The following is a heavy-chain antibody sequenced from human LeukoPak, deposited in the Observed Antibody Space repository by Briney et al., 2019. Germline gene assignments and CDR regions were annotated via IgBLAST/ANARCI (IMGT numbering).Heavy chain of an antibody. CDR2: ITSDGGIT. V-gene: IGHV3-64*01. J-gene: IGHJ4*02. D-gene: IGHD1-20*01. Sequence: GGSLRLSCAASGFTFSAYAMHWVRQAPGKGLEYVSSITSDGGITYYANSVKSRFTISTDNSRNTLYLQMGSLRAEDMAVYYCARDLTGTGDYWGQGTLVTVSS. CDR1: GFTFSAYA. CDR3: ARDLTGTGDY.